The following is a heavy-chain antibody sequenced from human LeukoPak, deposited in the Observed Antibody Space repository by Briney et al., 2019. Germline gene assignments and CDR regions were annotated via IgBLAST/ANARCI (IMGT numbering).Heavy chain of an antibody. V-gene: IGHV3-30*04. CDR2: VSYDGSNK. Sequence: GRSLRLSCAASGFTFSSYAMHWVRQAPGKGLEWVAVVSYDGSNKYYADSVKGRFTISRDNSKNTLYLQMNSLRAEDTAVYYCARDSMVRGVMVGYYFDYWGQGTLVTVSS. D-gene: IGHD3-10*01. J-gene: IGHJ4*02. CDR1: GFTFSSYA. CDR3: ARDSMVRGVMVGYYFDY.